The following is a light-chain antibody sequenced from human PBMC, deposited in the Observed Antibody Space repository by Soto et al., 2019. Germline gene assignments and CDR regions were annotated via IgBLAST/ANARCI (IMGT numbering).Light chain of an antibody. CDR3: QQRNSYPFT. V-gene: IGKV1-9*01. Sequence: DIQLTQSPSFLSASVGDRVTITCRASQGISSYLAWYQQKPGKAPKLLIYAASTLQSGLPSRFSGSGSGTEFTLTNSSLQPEDFATYYCQQRNSYPFTFGPGTKVDIQ. J-gene: IGKJ3*01. CDR1: QGISSY. CDR2: AAS.